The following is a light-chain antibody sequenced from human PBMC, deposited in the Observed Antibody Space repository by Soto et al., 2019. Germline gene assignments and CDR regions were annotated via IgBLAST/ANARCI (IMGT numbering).Light chain of an antibody. CDR1: QAIDDW. J-gene: IGKJ4*01. CDR3: QQAKDFPLT. V-gene: IGKV1-12*01. Sequence: DIQMTQFPSSVSASVGDTVTITRRANQAIDDWLAWYQQKPGKAPKLLMYGSSTLQSGVPSHFSGSRSGTDFILTITSLQPEDFATYFCQQAKDFPLTFGGGTKVEIK. CDR2: GSS.